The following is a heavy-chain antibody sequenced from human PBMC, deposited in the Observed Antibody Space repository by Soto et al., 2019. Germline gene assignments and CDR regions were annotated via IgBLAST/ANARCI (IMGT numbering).Heavy chain of an antibody. J-gene: IGHJ4*02. Sequence: ASVKVSCKASGYPFPNYGISWLREAPGQGLEWMGWITAYNGNTHYAQRLQGRVTLTTDTSRSTGYMELRSLTPDDTAVYFCARDVQATAAFLCDFWGQGTLVTVSS. CDR1: GYPFPNYG. V-gene: IGHV1-18*04. D-gene: IGHD3-3*02. CDR2: ITAYNGNT. CDR3: ARDVQATAAFLCDF.